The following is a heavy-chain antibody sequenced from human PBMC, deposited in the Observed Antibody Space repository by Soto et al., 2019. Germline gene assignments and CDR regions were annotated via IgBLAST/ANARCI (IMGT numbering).Heavy chain of an antibody. D-gene: IGHD3-9*01. Sequence: GGSLRLSCAASGFTFSSYGMHWVRQAPGKGLEWVAVISYDGSNKYYADSVKGRFTISRDNSKNTLYLQMNSLRAEDTAVYYCAKDLDKVLRYLDWLPIGGDFDYWGQGTLVTVSS. V-gene: IGHV3-30*18. CDR1: GFTFSSYG. CDR3: AKDLDKVLRYLDWLPIGGDFDY. CDR2: ISYDGSNK. J-gene: IGHJ4*02.